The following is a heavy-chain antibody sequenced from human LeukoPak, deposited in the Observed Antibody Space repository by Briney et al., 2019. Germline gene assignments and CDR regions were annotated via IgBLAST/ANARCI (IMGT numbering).Heavy chain of an antibody. CDR2: INPNSGGT. J-gene: IGHJ5*02. CDR3: ATGPQGGAWDNYGGYWFDP. CDR1: GYTFTGYY. D-gene: IGHD4-23*01. V-gene: IGHV1-2*02. Sequence: ASVKVSCKASGYTFTGYYMHWVRQAPGQGLEWMGWINPNSGGTNYAQKFQGRVTMTEDTSTDTAYMELSSLRSEDTAVYYCATGPQGGAWDNYGGYWFDPWGQGTLVTVSS.